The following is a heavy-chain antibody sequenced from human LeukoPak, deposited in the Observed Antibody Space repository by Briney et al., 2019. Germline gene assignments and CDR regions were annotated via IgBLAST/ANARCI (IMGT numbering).Heavy chain of an antibody. CDR2: INHSGST. Sequence: PSETLSLTCTVSGVSISSDDYFWGWIRQPPGKGLEWIGEINHSGSTNYNPSLKSRVTMSVDTSKNQFSLNLNSVTAADTAVYYCARGPTTVTRAFDYWGQGTLVTVSS. J-gene: IGHJ4*02. CDR1: GVSISSDDYF. D-gene: IGHD4-17*01. CDR3: ARGPTTVTRAFDY. V-gene: IGHV4-39*07.